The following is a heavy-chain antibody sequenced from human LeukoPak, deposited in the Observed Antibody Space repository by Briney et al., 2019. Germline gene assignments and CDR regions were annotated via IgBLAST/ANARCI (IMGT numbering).Heavy chain of an antibody. J-gene: IGHJ4*02. D-gene: IGHD5-24*01. CDR2: IYAGNSDT. CDR3: AILNHPDGRVY. Sequence: GESLKISCQGFGYTFTTSLIGWGRPLPGKGLEWMSIIYAGNSDTKYSPSFQGQVSISTDRSISTAYLQWSSLQASDTAIYYCAILNHPDGRVYWGQGTPVTVSS. V-gene: IGHV5-51*01. CDR1: GYTFTTSL.